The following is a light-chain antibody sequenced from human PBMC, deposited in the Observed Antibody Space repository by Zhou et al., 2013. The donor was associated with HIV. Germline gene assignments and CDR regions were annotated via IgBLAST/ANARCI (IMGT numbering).Light chain of an antibody. CDR1: QDITTY. CDR3: QHSHERPLS. CDR2: DAS. J-gene: IGKJ4*01. V-gene: IGKV1-39*01. Sequence: IRITQSPSSLSASTGDRVSITCQASQDITTYVNWYQQKPGKAPKLLIHDASNLQFRFPPRFRGSGFGTDFTLTITDLQPEDVATYYCQHSHERPLSFGGGTKVEI.